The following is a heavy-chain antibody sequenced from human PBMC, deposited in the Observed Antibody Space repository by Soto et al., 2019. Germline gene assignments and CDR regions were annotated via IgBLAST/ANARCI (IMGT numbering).Heavy chain of an antibody. V-gene: IGHV3-30*18. CDR3: AKDEHRGSSFDY. D-gene: IGHD1-26*01. Sequence: QVQLVESGGGVVQPGRSLRLSCAASAFTFSTYGMHWVRQAPGKGLEWVARISYDGSEKVYADSVKGRFTISRDNSKDTLYLQMNSLRAEDTAVFYCAKDEHRGSSFDYWGQGTLGTVSS. CDR1: AFTFSTYG. CDR2: ISYDGSEK. J-gene: IGHJ4*02.